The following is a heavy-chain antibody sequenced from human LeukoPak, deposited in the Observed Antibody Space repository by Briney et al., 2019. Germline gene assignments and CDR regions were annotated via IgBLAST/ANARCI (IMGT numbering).Heavy chain of an antibody. CDR3: ARCSRGTSVGMDV. Sequence: PSETLSLTCSVSGGSISNYYWTWTRQPPGKGLEWIGYIYYSGNTNYTPSLKSRVTISLDTSKNQLSLKLTSVTAADTAVYYCARCSRGTSVGMDVWGQGTTVTVSS. J-gene: IGHJ6*02. CDR2: IYYSGNT. V-gene: IGHV4-59*08. D-gene: IGHD1-1*01. CDR1: GGSISNYY.